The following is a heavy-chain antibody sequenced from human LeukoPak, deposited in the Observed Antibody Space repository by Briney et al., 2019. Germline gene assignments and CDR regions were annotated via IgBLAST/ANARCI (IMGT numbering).Heavy chain of an antibody. D-gene: IGHD3-9*01. V-gene: IGHV4-4*07. CDR3: ARQKRYFDWLLWPPHYFDY. CDR2: IYTSGST. CDR1: GGSISSYY. J-gene: IGHJ4*02. Sequence: SETLSLTCTVSGGSISSYYWSWIRQPAGKGLEWIGRIYTSGSTNYNPSLKSRVTMSVDTSKNQFSLKLSSVTAADTAVYYCARQKRYFDWLLWPPHYFDYWGQGTLVTVSS.